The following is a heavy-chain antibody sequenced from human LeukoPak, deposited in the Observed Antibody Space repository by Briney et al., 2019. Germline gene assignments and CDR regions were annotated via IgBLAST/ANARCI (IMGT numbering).Heavy chain of an antibody. CDR2: ISAYKGNT. V-gene: IGHV1-18*04. Sequence: VASVKVSCKAPGYTFTSYGSSGVRQAPEQGLEWMGWISAYKGNTNYAQKLQGRVTITTDTSTSTAYMELRSVRSDDTAVYYCARHSTDAFDIWGQGTMVTVSS. D-gene: IGHD5/OR15-5a*01. J-gene: IGHJ3*02. CDR1: GYTFTSYG. CDR3: ARHSTDAFDI.